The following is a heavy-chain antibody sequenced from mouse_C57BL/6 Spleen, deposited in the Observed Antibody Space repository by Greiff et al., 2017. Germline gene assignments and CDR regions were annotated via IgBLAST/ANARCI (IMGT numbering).Heavy chain of an antibody. CDR3: AREDYYGSSYRLYFDY. V-gene: IGHV1-19*01. Sequence: EVQVVESGPVLVKPGASVKMSCKASGYTFTDYYMNWVKQSHGKSLEWIGVINPYNGGTSYNQKFKGKATLTVDKSSSTAYMELNSLTSEDSAVYYCAREDYYGSSYRLYFDYWGQGTTLTVSS. D-gene: IGHD1-1*01. J-gene: IGHJ2*01. CDR1: GYTFTDYY. CDR2: INPYNGGT.